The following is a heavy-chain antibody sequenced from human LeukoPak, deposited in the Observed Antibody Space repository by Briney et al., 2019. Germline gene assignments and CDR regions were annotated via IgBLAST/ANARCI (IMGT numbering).Heavy chain of an antibody. V-gene: IGHV3-21*01. CDR3: LPLLSRPYVEDGFDI. CDR2: ISSSSYI. CDR1: RFTFSSYS. J-gene: IGHJ3*02. D-gene: IGHD2/OR15-2a*01. Sequence: GGSLRLSCAASRFTFSSYSMNWVRQAPGKGLEWVSSISSSSYIHYADSVKGRFTISRDNAKNSLYLQMNSLRAEDTAVYYCLPLLSRPYVEDGFDIWGQGTMVTVSS.